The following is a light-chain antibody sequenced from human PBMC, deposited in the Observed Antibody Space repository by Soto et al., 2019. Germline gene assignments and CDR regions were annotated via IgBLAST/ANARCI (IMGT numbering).Light chain of an antibody. J-gene: IGKJ2*01. CDR2: GAS. CDR1: QSVSNNY. CDR3: QQYGNSPYT. V-gene: IGKV3-20*01. Sequence: EIVLTQSPGTLSLSPGERATLSCRASQSVSNNYLAWYQQKPGQAPRLLIYGASSRATGIPDRFSGSGSGTDFILTISRLEPEDFAVYYCQQYGNSPYTFGQGTQLEIK.